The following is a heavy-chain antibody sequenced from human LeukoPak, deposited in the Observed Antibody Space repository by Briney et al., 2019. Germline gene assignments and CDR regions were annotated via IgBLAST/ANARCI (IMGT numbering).Heavy chain of an antibody. D-gene: IGHD3-10*01. J-gene: IGHJ4*02. CDR3: ARDLGEVSVTMVRGEIDY. V-gene: IGHV1-18*01. CDR1: GYTFTSYG. Sequence: ASVKVSCKASGYTFTSYGISRVRQAPGQGLEWMGLISAYNGNTNYAQKLQGRVTMTTDTSTSTAYMELRSLRSDDTAVYYCARDLGEVSVTMVRGEIDYWGQGTLVTVSS. CDR2: ISAYNGNT.